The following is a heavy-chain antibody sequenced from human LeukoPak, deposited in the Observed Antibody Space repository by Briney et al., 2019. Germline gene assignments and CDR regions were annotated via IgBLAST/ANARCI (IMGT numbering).Heavy chain of an antibody. CDR3: ARDARYCSGGSCYPGNWFDP. CDR1: GFTVSSNY. CDR2: IYSGGST. V-gene: IGHV3-53*01. J-gene: IGHJ5*02. Sequence: GGSLRLSCAASGFTVSSNYMSWVRQAPGKGLEWVSVIYSGGSTYYADSVKGRFTISRDNSKNTLYLQMNSLRAEDTAVYYCARDARYCSGGSCYPGNWFDPWGQGTLVTVSS. D-gene: IGHD2-15*01.